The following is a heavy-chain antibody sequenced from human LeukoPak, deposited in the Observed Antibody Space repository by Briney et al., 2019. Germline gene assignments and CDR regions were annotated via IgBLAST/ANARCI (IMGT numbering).Heavy chain of an antibody. Sequence: GGSLRLSCAASGFIFSSYVMNWVRQAPGKVLEWVSSMSGSGDSTFYADSVKGRFTISKDNSKNTLYMRMSSLRAEDTAVYYCAKRRYDSSGHFDSWGQGTLVTVSS. CDR2: MSGSGDST. V-gene: IGHV3-23*01. J-gene: IGHJ4*02. D-gene: IGHD3-22*01. CDR3: AKRRYDSSGHFDS. CDR1: GFIFSSYV.